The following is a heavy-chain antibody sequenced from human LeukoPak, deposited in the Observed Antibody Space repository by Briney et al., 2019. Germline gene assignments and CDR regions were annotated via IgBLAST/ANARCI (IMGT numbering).Heavy chain of an antibody. CDR3: ARVFQGPDY. CDR2: IYYSGST. Sequence: PSETLSLTCTVSGGSISSYYWSWIRQPPGKGLEWIGYIYYSGSTNYNPSLKSRVTISVDTSKNQFSLKLSSVTAADTAVYYCARVFQGPDYWGQGTLVTVSS. CDR1: GGSISSYY. D-gene: IGHD1-1*01. J-gene: IGHJ4*02. V-gene: IGHV4-59*08.